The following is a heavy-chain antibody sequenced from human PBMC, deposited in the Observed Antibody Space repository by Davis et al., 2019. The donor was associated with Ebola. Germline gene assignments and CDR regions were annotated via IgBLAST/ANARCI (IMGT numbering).Heavy chain of an antibody. D-gene: IGHD5-12*01. CDR2: IYYSGST. V-gene: IGHV4-59*08. Sequence: PSETLSLTCTVSGGSMTTYYWSWIRQPPGKGLEYIGYIYYSGSTNYNSSLKSRVTISVDTSKNQFSLNLYSVTASDTAVYYCARHLNSGYDYWGQGILVIVSS. J-gene: IGHJ4*02. CDR1: GGSMTTYY. CDR3: ARHLNSGYDY.